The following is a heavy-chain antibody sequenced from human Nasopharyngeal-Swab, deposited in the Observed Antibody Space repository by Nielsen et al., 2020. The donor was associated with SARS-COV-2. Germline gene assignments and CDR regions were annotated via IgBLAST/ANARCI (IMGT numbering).Heavy chain of an antibody. CDR1: GVTFSSYA. J-gene: IGHJ3*02. D-gene: IGHD2-8*01. CDR2: ISGSGTT. V-gene: IGHV3-23*01. CDR3: AKGDTNGANDAFDI. Sequence: GESLKISSAASGVTFSSYAMSWVRQAPGKGREWVSAISGSGTTYYTDSVKGRFTISRDNSKNTLYLQMNSLRAEDTAVYYCAKGDTNGANDAFDIWGQGTMVTVSS.